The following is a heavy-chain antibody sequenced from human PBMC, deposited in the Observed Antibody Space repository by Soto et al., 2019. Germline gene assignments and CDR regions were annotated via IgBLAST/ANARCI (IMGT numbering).Heavy chain of an antibody. CDR2: IYYSGST. J-gene: IGHJ6*03. V-gene: IGHV4-59*08. CDR1: GGSIISYY. CDR3: ARHVGGLAYYYYMDV. Sequence: SETLSLTCTVSGGSIISYYWSWIRQPPGKGLEWIGYIYYSGSTNYNPSLKSRVTISVDTSKNQFSLKLSSVTAADTAVYYCARHVGGLAYYYYMDVWGKGTTVTVSS. D-gene: IGHD2-21*01.